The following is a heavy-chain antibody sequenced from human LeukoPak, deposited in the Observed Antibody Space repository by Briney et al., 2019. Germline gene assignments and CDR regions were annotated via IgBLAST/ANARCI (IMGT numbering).Heavy chain of an antibody. J-gene: IGHJ5*02. V-gene: IGHV3-74*01. CDR1: GFTFSSYW. CDR2: IKSDGSWT. D-gene: IGHD1-1*01. Sequence: GGSLKLSCAASGFTFSSYWMNWVRQAPGKGLVWVSTIKSDGSWTTYADSVKGRFTISRDNAKSTLYLQMNSLRDEDTAVYFCARETAYRFDPWGQGTLVIVSS. CDR3: ARETAYRFDP.